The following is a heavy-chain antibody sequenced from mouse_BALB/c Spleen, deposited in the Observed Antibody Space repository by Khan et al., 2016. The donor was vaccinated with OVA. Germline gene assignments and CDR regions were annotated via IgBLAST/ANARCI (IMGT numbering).Heavy chain of an antibody. J-gene: IGHJ4*01. CDR1: GFSLSRYN. CDR3: ARDDCRYSDYYAMDY. D-gene: IGHD2-14*01. V-gene: IGHV2-6-4*01. Sequence: VKLEESGPGLVAPSQSLSITCTVSGFSLSRYNIHWVRQPPGKGLEWLGMIWGGGGTDYNSTLKSRLCIRKDNSKSQVLLKMNSLQADDTAMYYCARDDCRYSDYYAMDYWGHGNPVTDSS. CDR2: IWGGGGT.